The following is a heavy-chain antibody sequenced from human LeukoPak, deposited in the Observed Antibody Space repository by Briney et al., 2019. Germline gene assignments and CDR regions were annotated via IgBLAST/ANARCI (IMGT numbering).Heavy chain of an antibody. J-gene: IGHJ6*02. CDR3: ARVLSGWYVHYYYGMDV. D-gene: IGHD6-19*01. V-gene: IGHV1-2*02. CDR1: GYTFTGYY. CDR2: INPNSGGT. Sequence: ASVKVSCKASGYTFTGYYMHWVRQAPGQGLEWMGWINPNSGGTNYAQKFQGRVTMTRDTSISTAYMELSRLRSDDTAVYYCARVLSGWYVHYYYGMDVWGQGTTVTVS.